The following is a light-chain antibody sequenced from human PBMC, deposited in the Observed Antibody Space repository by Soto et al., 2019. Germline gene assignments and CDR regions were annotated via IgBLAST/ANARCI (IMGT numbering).Light chain of an antibody. CDR2: DAY. CDR1: QDITNY. V-gene: IGKV1-33*01. CDR3: QQYDDLPIT. Sequence: DIQMTQSPSSLSASVGDRVTITCQASQDITNYLNWYQQKPGKPPKLLINDAYNLETGVPSRFSGSGSGIHFTFTINSLQPEDFATYYCQQYDDLPITFGQGTRLDIK. J-gene: IGKJ5*01.